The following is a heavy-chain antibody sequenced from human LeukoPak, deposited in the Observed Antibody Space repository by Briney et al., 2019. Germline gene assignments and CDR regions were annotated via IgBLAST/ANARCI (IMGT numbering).Heavy chain of an antibody. CDR1: GGSISVNTYF. CDR2: IRYSRST. D-gene: IGHD5/OR15-5a*01. CDR3: ATSDTVSTYNWFAP. V-gene: IGHV4-39*05. J-gene: IGHJ5*02. Sequence: SETPPLTCNDSGGSISVNTYFWGWIRRPPRKGLEWIGSIRYSRSTYYNPSLKSRVTISVDTSKNQFSLNLSSLSAADTAVYYCATSDTVSTYNWFAPWGQGTLVTVS.